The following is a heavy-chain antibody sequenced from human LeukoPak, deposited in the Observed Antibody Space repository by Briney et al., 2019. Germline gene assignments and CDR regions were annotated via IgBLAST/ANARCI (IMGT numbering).Heavy chain of an antibody. V-gene: IGHV3-23*01. CDR3: AKARHIVVVTAPLDY. Sequence: GGSLRLSCAASGFTFSSYAISWVRQAPGKGLEWVSAISKDADATYYADSVRGRFTISRDNSKDTLSLQMNSLRAEDTAVYYCAKARHIVVVTAPLDYWGQGTLVTVSS. CDR1: GFTFSSYA. CDR2: ISKDADAT. J-gene: IGHJ4*02. D-gene: IGHD2-21*02.